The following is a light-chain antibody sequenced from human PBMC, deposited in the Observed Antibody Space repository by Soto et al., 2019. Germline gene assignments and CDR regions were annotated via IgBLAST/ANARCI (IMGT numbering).Light chain of an antibody. Sequence: EIVLTQSPATLSLSPGERATLSCRASQSVDSYVAWYQQKPGQAPRLLIYDASNRATGIPARFSGSGSGTDFTLTISSLEPEDFAVYYCQQRSKWPPITFGQGTRLETK. CDR2: DAS. CDR3: QQRSKWPPIT. CDR1: QSVDSY. V-gene: IGKV3-11*01. J-gene: IGKJ5*01.